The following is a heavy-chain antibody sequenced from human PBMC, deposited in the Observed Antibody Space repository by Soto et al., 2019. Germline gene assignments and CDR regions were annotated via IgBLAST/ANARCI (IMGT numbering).Heavy chain of an antibody. J-gene: IGHJ5*02. CDR3: AKDQSRWFGESNWFDP. D-gene: IGHD3-10*01. Sequence: GGSLRLSCAASGFTFSSYAMSWVRQAPGKGLEWVSAISGSGGSTYYADSVKGRFTISRDNSKNTLYLQMNSLRAEDTAVYYCAKDQSRWFGESNWFDPWGQGTLVTVSS. CDR2: ISGSGGST. CDR1: GFTFSSYA. V-gene: IGHV3-23*01.